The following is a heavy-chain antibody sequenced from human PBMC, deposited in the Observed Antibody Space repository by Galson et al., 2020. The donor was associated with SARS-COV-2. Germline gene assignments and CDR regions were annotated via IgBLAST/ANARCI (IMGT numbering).Heavy chain of an antibody. V-gene: IGHV4-59*08. J-gene: IGHJ4*02. Sequence: ETSETLSLTCTVSDGAITGHYWSWIRPPPGKGLGWIGYIYSGGSATYNPSLKSRVAISLDTPKNQFSLKLTSVTAADTAVYYCAKLAEGRRSSEDYWGQGTLVTVSS. CDR1: DGAITGHY. CDR2: IYSGGSA. D-gene: IGHD1-26*01. CDR3: AKLAEGRRSSEDY.